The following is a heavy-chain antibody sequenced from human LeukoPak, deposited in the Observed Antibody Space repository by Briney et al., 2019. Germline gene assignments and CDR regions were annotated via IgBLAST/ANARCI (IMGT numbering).Heavy chain of an antibody. Sequence: CAPTPVKPTQTLTLTCAFSGFSLSTSVVGVSWIRHPPGHALEWLALIYWDDDERYSPSLKSRLTITKDTSKNQVVLTMTNMDPVDTATYYCAHRLHSRDGYHLRGQGTLVTVSS. J-gene: IGHJ4*02. CDR3: AHRLHSRDGYHL. CDR1: GFSLSTSVVG. V-gene: IGHV2-5*02. D-gene: IGHD5-24*01. CDR2: IYWDDDE.